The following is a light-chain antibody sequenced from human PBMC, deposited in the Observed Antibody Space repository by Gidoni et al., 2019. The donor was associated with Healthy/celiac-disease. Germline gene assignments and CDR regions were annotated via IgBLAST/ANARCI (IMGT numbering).Light chain of an antibody. Sequence: EIVLTQSPATLSLSPGERATLACRASQSVSSYLAWYQQKPGQAPRLLIYDASNRATGIPARFSGSGSGTDFTLTISSLEPEDFAVIYCQQRSNWPPMYTFGQGTKLEIK. CDR3: QQRSNWPPMYT. V-gene: IGKV3-11*01. CDR2: DAS. CDR1: QSVSSY. J-gene: IGKJ2*01.